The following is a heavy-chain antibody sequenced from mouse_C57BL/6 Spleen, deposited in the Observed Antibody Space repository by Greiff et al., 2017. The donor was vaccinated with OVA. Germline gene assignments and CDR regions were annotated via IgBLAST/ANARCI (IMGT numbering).Heavy chain of an antibody. D-gene: IGHD2-1*01. V-gene: IGHV5-6*02. J-gene: IGHJ4*01. CDR3: ARSTMVNYYAMDY. CDR2: ISSGGSYT. CDR1: GFTFSSYG. Sequence: DVMLVESGGDLVKPGGSLKLSCAASGFTFSSYGMSWVRQTPDKRLEWVATISSGGSYTYYPDSVKGRFTISRDNAKNTLYLQMSSLKSEDTAMYYCARSTMVNYYAMDYWGQGTSVTVSS.